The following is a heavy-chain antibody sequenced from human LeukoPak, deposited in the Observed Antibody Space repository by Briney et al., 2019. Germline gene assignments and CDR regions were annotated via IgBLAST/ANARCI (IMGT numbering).Heavy chain of an antibody. CDR3: ARDAPPHCTNGVCYPDY. D-gene: IGHD2-8*01. CDR2: ISAYNGNT. Sequence: ASVKVSCKASGYTFTSYGISWVRQAPGQGLEWMGWISAYNGNTNYAQKLQGRVTMTTDTSTSTAYMELRSLRSDDTAVYYCARDAPPHCTNGVCYPDYWGQGTLVTVSS. V-gene: IGHV1-18*01. J-gene: IGHJ4*02. CDR1: GYTFTSYG.